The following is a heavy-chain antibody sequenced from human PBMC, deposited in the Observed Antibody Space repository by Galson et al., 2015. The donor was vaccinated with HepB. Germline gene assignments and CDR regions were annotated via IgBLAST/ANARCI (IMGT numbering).Heavy chain of an antibody. Sequence: SLRLSCAASGFTFSDYSMSWIRQAPGKGLEWVSYISSGGSTVYYADSVKGRFTISRDNAKNSLYLQMNCLRAEDTAVYFCARSLYDFWSGYFLWGQGTQVTVSS. CDR2: ISSGGSTV. CDR3: ARSLYDFWSGYFL. CDR1: GFTFSDYS. J-gene: IGHJ4*02. D-gene: IGHD3-3*01. V-gene: IGHV3-11*01.